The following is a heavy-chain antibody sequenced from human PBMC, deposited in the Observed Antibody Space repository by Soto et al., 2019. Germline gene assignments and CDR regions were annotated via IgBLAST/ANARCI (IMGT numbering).Heavy chain of an antibody. CDR3: TREYYDILTGYGPGFDP. CDR1: GFTFGEYA. Sequence: GGSLRLSCTASGFTFGEYAMSWFRQAPGKGLEWVGFIRSKAYGGTTEYAASVKGRFTISRDDSKSIAYLQMNSLKTEDTAVYYCTREYYDILTGYGPGFDPWGQGTLVTVSS. V-gene: IGHV3-49*03. CDR2: IRSKAYGGTT. J-gene: IGHJ5*02. D-gene: IGHD3-9*01.